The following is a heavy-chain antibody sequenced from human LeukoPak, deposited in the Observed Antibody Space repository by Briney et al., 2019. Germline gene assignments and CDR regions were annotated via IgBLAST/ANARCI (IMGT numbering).Heavy chain of an antibody. D-gene: IGHD2-2*01. CDR3: ARNVGYCSSTSCFPHFDY. CDR1: GGTFSSYA. J-gene: IGHJ4*02. Sequence: ASVKVSCKASGGTFSSYAISWVRQAPGQGLXXXXXXXPIFGTANYAQKFQGRVTITADESTSTAYMELSSLRSEDTAVYYCARNVGYCSSTSCFPHFDYWGQGTLVTVSS. CDR2: XXPIFGTA. V-gene: IGHV1-69*13.